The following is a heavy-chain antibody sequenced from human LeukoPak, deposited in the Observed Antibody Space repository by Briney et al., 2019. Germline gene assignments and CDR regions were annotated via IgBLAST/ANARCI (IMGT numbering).Heavy chain of an antibody. Sequence: GGSLRLSCAASGFTFSSYGMSWVRQAPGKGLEWVSAISGSGGSTYYADSVKGRFTISRDNAKNSLYLQMNSLRAEDTALYYCARGQWLNPYYFDYWGQGTLVTVSS. D-gene: IGHD6-19*01. CDR2: ISGSGGST. CDR3: ARGQWLNPYYFDY. CDR1: GFTFSSYG. J-gene: IGHJ4*02. V-gene: IGHV3-23*01.